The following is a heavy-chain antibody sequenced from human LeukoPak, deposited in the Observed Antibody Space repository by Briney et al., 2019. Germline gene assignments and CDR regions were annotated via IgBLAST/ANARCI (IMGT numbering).Heavy chain of an antibody. Sequence: SETLSLTCTVSGGSISSYYWSWIRQPPGKGLEWIGYIYYSGSTNYNPSLKSRVTISVDTSKNQFSLKLSSVTAADTAVYYCARGRYCSGGSCPSYYYYYYMDVWGKGTTVTISS. J-gene: IGHJ6*03. CDR3: ARGRYCSGGSCPSYYYYYYMDV. CDR2: IYYSGST. V-gene: IGHV4-59*01. D-gene: IGHD2-15*01. CDR1: GGSISSYY.